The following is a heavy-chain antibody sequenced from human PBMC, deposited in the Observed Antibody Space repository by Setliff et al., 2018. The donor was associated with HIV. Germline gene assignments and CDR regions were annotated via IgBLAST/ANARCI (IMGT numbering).Heavy chain of an antibody. D-gene: IGHD2-2*01. CDR1: GYTFTSYF. CDR3: ARAGGGATDQAFDI. J-gene: IGHJ3*02. CDR2: IDPNGGAT. V-gene: IGHV1-46*01. Sequence: ASVKVSCKAFGYTFTSYFLHWVRQAPGQGLEWLGIIDPNGGATNNAQKLQGRLTVTTDTSTGTLYMELGNLRSDDSAVYYCARAGGGATDQAFDIWGQGTMVTV.